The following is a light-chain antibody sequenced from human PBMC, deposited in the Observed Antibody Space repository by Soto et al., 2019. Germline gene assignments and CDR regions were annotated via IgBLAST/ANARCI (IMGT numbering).Light chain of an antibody. V-gene: IGKV3-20*01. Sequence: EVVLTQSPGTLSLSPGERATLSCRASQNIRGNELAWYQQKPGQAPRLLIYRGSSRATGIPDSFSGRGSGTDFTPTISSLAPEDFAVYYCQDYGTSAPWTFGQGTKVEIK. CDR2: RGS. CDR3: QDYGTSAPWT. J-gene: IGKJ1*01. CDR1: QNIRGNE.